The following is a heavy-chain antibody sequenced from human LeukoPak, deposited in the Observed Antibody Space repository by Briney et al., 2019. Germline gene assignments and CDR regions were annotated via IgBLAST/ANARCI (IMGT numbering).Heavy chain of an antibody. CDR3: ARVGSSGWYDY. CDR1: GFTSSPYT. V-gene: IGHV3-21*01. Sequence: SGGSLRLSCAASGFTSSPYTMNWVRQAPGKGLEWVSSISSSSSFIYYADSVKGRFTISRDNAKNSLYLQMHSLRAEDTAVYYCARVGSSGWYDYWGQGSLVTVSS. D-gene: IGHD6-19*01. J-gene: IGHJ4*02. CDR2: ISSSSSFI.